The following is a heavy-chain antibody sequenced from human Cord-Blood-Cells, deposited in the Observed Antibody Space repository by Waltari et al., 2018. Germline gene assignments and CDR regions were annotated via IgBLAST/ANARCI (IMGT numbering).Heavy chain of an antibody. D-gene: IGHD1-26*01. CDR2: ISGSGGRT. Sequence: EVQLLESGGGLVQPGGSLRLSCAASGFTFSSYAMSWVRQAPGRGLGWVSAISGSGGRTYYADSAKGPFTISRDNAKNTLYLQMISLRAEDTAVYYCAKDRVGAFDYWGQGTLVTVS. V-gene: IGHV3-23*01. J-gene: IGHJ4*02. CDR3: AKDRVGAFDY. CDR1: GFTFSSYA.